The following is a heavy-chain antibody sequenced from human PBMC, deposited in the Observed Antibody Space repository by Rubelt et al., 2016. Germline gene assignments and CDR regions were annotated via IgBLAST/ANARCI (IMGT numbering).Heavy chain of an antibody. CDR1: GGSFSNYY. CDR2: ITHSGST. V-gene: IGHV4-34*01. D-gene: IGHD1-14*01. J-gene: IGHJ4*02. CDR3: ERGLWEPTLEF. Sequence: QVQLQQWGAGLLKPSETLSLTCAVYGGSFSNYYWNWIRQLPGKGLEWIGEITHSGSTNYNPSLKSRVTMAVDTSNNQFSLNMKSVTAADTALYYWERGLWEPTLEFWGQGTLVTVSS.